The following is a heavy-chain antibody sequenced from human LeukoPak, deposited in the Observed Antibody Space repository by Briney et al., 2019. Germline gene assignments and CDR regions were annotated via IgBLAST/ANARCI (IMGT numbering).Heavy chain of an antibody. D-gene: IGHD3-16*02. V-gene: IGHV4-34*01. CDR2: INHSGST. CDR1: GGSFSGYY. J-gene: IGHJ4*02. CDR3: ARMGSYRYLAYFDY. Sequence: SETLSLTCAVHGGSFSGYYWSWIRQPPGKGLEWIGEINHSGSTNYNPSLKSRVTISVDTSKNQFSLKLSSVTAADTAVYYCARMGSYRYLAYFDYWGQGTLVTVSS.